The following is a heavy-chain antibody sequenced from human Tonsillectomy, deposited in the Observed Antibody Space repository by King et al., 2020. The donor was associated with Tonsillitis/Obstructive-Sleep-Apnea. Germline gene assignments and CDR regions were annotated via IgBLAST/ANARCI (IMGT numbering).Heavy chain of an antibody. D-gene: IGHD3-16*02. V-gene: IGHV3-49*05. CDR2: IRSKAYGVTT. CDR3: ARDHDYIWGSYRPLFDY. J-gene: IGHJ4*02. CDR1: GFTFGDYA. Sequence: VQLVESGGGLVKPGRSLRLSCTASGFTFGDYAMTWFRQAPGKGLEWVGFIRSKAYGVTTEYAASVKGRFTISRDDSKSIAYLQMNSLKTEDTAVDYCARDHDYIWGSYRPLFDYWGQGTLVTVSS.